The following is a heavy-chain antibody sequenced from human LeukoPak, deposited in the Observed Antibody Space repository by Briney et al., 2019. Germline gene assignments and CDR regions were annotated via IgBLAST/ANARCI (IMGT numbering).Heavy chain of an antibody. V-gene: IGHV3-9*03. CDR1: GFTFDDYA. J-gene: IGHJ4*02. CDR2: ISWNSGSI. CDR3: AKGYCSSTSCYAHY. D-gene: IGHD2-2*01. Sequence: GRSLRLSCAASGFTFDDYAMHWVRQAPGKGLEWVSGISWNSGSIGYADSVKGRFTISRDNAKNSLYLQMNSLRAEDMALYYCAKGYCSSTSCYAHYWGQGTLVTVSS.